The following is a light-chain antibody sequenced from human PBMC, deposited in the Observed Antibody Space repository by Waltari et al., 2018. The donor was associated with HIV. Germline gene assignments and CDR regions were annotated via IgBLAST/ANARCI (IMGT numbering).Light chain of an antibody. J-gene: IGLJ2*01. CDR3: SSYAGSNKLV. V-gene: IGLV2-8*01. Sequence: QSALTQPPSASGSPGQSVTISCTGTSSDVGGYNYVSWYQQHPGNPPKLIIYEVTERPSGVPVRFSGSKSGNTASLTVSGLQAEDEADYYCSSYAGSNKLVFGGGTKLTVV. CDR1: SSDVGGYNY. CDR2: EVT.